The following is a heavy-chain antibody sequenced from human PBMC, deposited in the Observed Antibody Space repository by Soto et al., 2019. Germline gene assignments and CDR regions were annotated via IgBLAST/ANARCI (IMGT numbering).Heavy chain of an antibody. V-gene: IGHV4-34*01. CDR2: INHSGST. J-gene: IGHJ6*03. D-gene: IGHD3-10*01. Sequence: QVQLQQWGAGLLKPSETLSLTCAVYGGSFSGYYWSWIRQPPGKGLEWIGEINHSGSTNYNPSLKSRVTISVDTSKTQFSLKLSSVTAADTAVYYCARGLGKYYYGSGSYYNVGLYYYMDVWGKGTTVTVSS. CDR1: GGSFSGYY. CDR3: ARGLGKYYYGSGSYYNVGLYYYMDV.